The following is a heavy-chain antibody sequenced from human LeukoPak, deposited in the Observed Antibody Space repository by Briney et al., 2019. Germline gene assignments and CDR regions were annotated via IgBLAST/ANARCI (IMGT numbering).Heavy chain of an antibody. CDR2: ITTSGGT. CDR3: AKNSPKPAGTYFQH. J-gene: IGHJ1*01. Sequence: ETLSLTCTVSGGSISSGSYYWGWIRQPPGKGLEWVSTITTSGGTNYADSVKGRFTISRDNSKNTLYLQMNSLRAEDTAVYYCAKNSPKPAGTYFQHCGQGTLVTVSS. V-gene: IGHV3-23*01. CDR1: GGSISSGSYY. D-gene: IGHD2-2*01.